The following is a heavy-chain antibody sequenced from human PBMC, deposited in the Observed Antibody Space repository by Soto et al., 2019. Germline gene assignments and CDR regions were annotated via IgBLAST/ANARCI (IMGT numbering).Heavy chain of an antibody. CDR3: ARDGGQWEPIEH. D-gene: IGHD1-26*01. CDR1: GFTFKNYG. Sequence: GGSLRLSCAASGFTFKNYGMHWVRQAPGKGLEWVAVIWYDGSKKYYADSVKGRFTISRDDSEKALYLQMNSVRAEDTAVYYCARDGGQWEPIEHWGQGTLVTVSS. CDR2: IWYDGSKK. V-gene: IGHV3-33*01. J-gene: IGHJ4*02.